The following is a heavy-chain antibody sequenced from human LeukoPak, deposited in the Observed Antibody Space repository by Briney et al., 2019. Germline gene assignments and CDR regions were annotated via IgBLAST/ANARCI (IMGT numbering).Heavy chain of an antibody. CDR3: ARRSSSWYDY. J-gene: IGHJ4*02. V-gene: IGHV4-38-2*02. CDR2: IYHSGST. CDR1: GYSISSGYY. Sequence: PSETLSLTCTVSGYSISSGYYWGWIRQPPGKGLEWIGSIYHSGSTYYNPSLKSRVTISVDTSKNQFSLKLSSVTAADTAVYYCARRSSSWYDYWGQGTLVTVSS. D-gene: IGHD6-13*01.